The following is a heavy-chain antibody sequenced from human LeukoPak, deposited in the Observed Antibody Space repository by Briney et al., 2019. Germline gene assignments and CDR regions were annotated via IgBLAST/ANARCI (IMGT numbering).Heavy chain of an antibody. Sequence: PPETLSLTCTVSGGSISSGSYYWSWIRQPAGKGLEWIGRIYTSGSTNYNPSLKSRVTISVDTSKNQFSLKLSSVTAADTAVYYCARGPYSSSSLWGQGTLVTVSS. CDR1: GGSISSGSYY. J-gene: IGHJ4*02. D-gene: IGHD6-6*01. V-gene: IGHV4-61*02. CDR3: ARGPYSSSSL. CDR2: IYTSGST.